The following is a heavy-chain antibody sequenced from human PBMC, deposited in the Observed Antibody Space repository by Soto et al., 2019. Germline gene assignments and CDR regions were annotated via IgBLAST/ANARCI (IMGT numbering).Heavy chain of an antibody. V-gene: IGHV1-18*01. J-gene: IGHJ5*02. CDR3: ARDPHEYWTSYWFDP. CDR2: ISGHTGNT. Sequence: ASVKVSCRPSGYSFPNYGISTLRQAPVQVLEWMGWISGHTGNTNYAQRLQGRVTMTTDASTSTAYMELRSLRSDDTAVYYCARDPHEYWTSYWFDPWGQGTLVTVSS. CDR1: GYSFPNYG. D-gene: IGHD3-3*01.